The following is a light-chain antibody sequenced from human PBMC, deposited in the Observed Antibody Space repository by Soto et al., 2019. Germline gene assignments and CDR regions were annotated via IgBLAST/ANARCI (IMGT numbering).Light chain of an antibody. V-gene: IGLV2-23*01. J-gene: IGLJ3*02. CDR1: SSNVGSYDL. CDR3: CSYAGGSTWV. CDR2: EAS. Sequence: QSALTQPASVSGSPGQSITISCTGTSSNVGSYDLVSWYQQHPGKAPKLMIYEASKRPSGVSNRFSGSKSGKTASLTISGLQAEDEADYHCCSYAGGSTWVFGGGTKLTVL.